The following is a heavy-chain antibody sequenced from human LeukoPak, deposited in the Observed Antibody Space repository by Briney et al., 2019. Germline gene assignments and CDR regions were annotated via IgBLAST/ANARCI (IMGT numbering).Heavy chain of an antibody. Sequence: SETLSLTCTVSGGSIDSYYWSWIRQPPGKGLEWIGYIYYTGSTEYHPSLKSRVTISLDTSKNQFSLKLTSVTAADTAVYYCARVYQSADYYFDYWGQGNLVSVSS. CDR3: ARVYQSADYYFDY. V-gene: IGHV4-59*01. D-gene: IGHD2-2*01. CDR2: IYYTGST. J-gene: IGHJ4*02. CDR1: GGSIDSYY.